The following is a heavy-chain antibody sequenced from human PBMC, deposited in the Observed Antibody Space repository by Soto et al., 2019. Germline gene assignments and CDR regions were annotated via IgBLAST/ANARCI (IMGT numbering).Heavy chain of an antibody. CDR1: GYSFTSYW. D-gene: IGHD2-2*01. CDR2: IDPSDSYT. CDR3: ARHGGRYCSSTSCPSGYWFDP. J-gene: IGHJ5*02. Sequence: EVQLVQSGAEVKKPGESLRISCKGSGYSFTSYWISWVRQMPGKGLEWMGRIDPSDSYTNYSPSFQGHVTISADKSISTAYLQWSSLKASDTAMYYCARHGGRYCSSTSCPSGYWFDPWGQGTLVTVSS. V-gene: IGHV5-10-1*03.